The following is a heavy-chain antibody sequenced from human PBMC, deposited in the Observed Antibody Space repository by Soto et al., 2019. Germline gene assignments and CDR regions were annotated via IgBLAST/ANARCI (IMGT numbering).Heavy chain of an antibody. J-gene: IGHJ4*02. CDR1: GYTFTSYG. D-gene: IGHD6-13*01. Sequence: QVQLVQSGAEVKKPGASVKVSCKASGYTFTSYGISWVRRAPGQGLEWMGWISAYNGNTNYAQKLQGRVAMTTDTSTSTAYMELRSLRSDDTAVYYCARVSLRQQLATYFDYWGQGTLVTVSS. CDR2: ISAYNGNT. V-gene: IGHV1-18*04. CDR3: ARVSLRQQLATYFDY.